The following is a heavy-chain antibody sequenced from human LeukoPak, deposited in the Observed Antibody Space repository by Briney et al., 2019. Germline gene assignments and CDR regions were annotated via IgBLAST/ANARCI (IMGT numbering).Heavy chain of an antibody. D-gene: IGHD6-13*01. CDR3: ARRRIAAIDY. V-gene: IGHV4-39*01. Sequence: SETLSLTCTVSGGSISSSSYYWDWLRQPPGKGLEWIGTIFYSGTTSYSPSLKSRVTISVDTSRNQFSLKLNSVTAADTAIYYCARRRIAAIDYWGQGTLVTVSS. CDR1: GGSISSSSYY. J-gene: IGHJ4*02. CDR2: IFYSGTT.